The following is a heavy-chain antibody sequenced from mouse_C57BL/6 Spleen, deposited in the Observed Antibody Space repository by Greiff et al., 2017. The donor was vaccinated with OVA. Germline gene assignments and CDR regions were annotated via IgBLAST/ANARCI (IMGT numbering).Heavy chain of an antibody. CDR3: ARHRATAYAMDY. Sequence: EVHLVESGGGLVKPGGSLKLSCAASGFTFSSYTMSWVRQTPEKRLEWVATISGGGGNTYYPDSVKGRFTISRDNAKNTLYLQMSSLRSEDTALYYCARHRATAYAMDYWGQGTSVTVSS. CDR1: GFTFSSYT. CDR2: ISGGGGNT. D-gene: IGHD1-2*01. J-gene: IGHJ4*01. V-gene: IGHV5-9*01.